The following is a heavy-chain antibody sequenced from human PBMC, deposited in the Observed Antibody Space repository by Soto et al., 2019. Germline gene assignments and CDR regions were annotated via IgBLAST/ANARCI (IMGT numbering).Heavy chain of an antibody. V-gene: IGHV3-23*01. D-gene: IGHD3-22*01. J-gene: IGHJ3*02. CDR1: GFTFRNYA. Sequence: PGGSLRPSCAASGFTFRNYAMSWVRQAPGKGLEWVSAISGSGDNTYYADSVKGRFTISRDNSKNTLYLHMNTLRAEDTAVYYCAKENYETSGYALDAFDIWGQGTMVTV. CDR2: ISGSGDNT. CDR3: AKENYETSGYALDAFDI.